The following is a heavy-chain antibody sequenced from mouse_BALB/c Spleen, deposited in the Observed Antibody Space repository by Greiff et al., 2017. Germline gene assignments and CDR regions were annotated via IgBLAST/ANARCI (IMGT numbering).Heavy chain of an antibody. CDR2: ISYDGSN. Sequence: ESGPGLVKPSQSLSLTCSVTGYSITSGYYWNWIRQFPGNKLEWMGYISYDGSNNYNPSLKNRISITRDTSKNQFFLKLNSVTTEDTATYYCARDRALDYWGQGTTLTVSS. V-gene: IGHV3-6*02. J-gene: IGHJ2*01. CDR1: GYSITSGYY. CDR3: ARDRALDY. D-gene: IGHD3-3*01.